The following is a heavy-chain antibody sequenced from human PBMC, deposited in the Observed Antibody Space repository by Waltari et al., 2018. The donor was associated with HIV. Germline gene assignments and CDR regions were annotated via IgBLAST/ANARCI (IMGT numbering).Heavy chain of an antibody. CDR3: ARVPYYYDTSAYPDY. J-gene: IGHJ4*02. Sequence: QVQLVQSGAEVKKPGASVKVSCKASGSTFTGYSMHWVRQAPGQGLEWMGWINPNSGGTNYAQKFQGRVTMTRDTSITTAYMEVSRLRSDDTAVYYCARVPYYYDTSAYPDYWGQGTLVTVSS. CDR1: GSTFTGYS. V-gene: IGHV1-2*02. CDR2: INPNSGGT. D-gene: IGHD3-22*01.